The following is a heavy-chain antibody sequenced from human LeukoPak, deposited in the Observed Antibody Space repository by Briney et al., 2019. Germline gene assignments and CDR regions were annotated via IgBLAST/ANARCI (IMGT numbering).Heavy chain of an antibody. D-gene: IGHD2-2*01. CDR1: GGSISSSSYY. Sequence: SETLSLTCTVSGGSISSSSYYWSWIRQPPGRGLEWIGCAFYTGSTNYNPSLKSRVTISIDTSKSQFSLRLTSVTAADTAIYYCASLSHCSTSSCFDYWGRGTLVTVSS. V-gene: IGHV4-61*01. CDR2: AFYTGST. J-gene: IGHJ4*02. CDR3: ASLSHCSTSSCFDY.